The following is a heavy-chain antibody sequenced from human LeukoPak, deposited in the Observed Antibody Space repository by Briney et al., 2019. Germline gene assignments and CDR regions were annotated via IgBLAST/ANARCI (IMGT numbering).Heavy chain of an antibody. J-gene: IGHJ4*02. CDR2: IHTRGST. CDR3: ARARDFDY. Sequence: GGSLRLSCAVSGFAVSGNFMNWVRQAPGKGLEWVSVIHTRGSTFYADSVKGRFIISRDNYKNTLYLQMNKLRVDDTAVYYCARARDFDYWGQGTLVTVSS. CDR1: GFAVSGNF. V-gene: IGHV3-66*01.